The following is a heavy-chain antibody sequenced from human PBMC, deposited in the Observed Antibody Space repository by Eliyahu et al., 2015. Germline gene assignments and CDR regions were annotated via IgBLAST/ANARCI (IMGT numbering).Heavy chain of an antibody. D-gene: IGHD3-10*01. CDR2: INYSGST. J-gene: IGHJ1*01. CDR3: ARHFGQGSGSYQKYFHH. CDR1: XGSISSSXYY. Sequence: QLQLQESGPGLVKPSETLSLTCXVSXGSISSSXYYWGWIRQPPGKGLEWIGSINYSGSTYYXPSLKSRVTIFVDTSKTQFSLKLSSVTAADTAVYYCARHFGQGSGSYQKYFHHWGQGTLVTVSS. V-gene: IGHV4-39*01.